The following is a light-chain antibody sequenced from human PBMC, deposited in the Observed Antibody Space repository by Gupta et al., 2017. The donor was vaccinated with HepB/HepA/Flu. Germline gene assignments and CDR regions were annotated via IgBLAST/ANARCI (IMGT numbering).Light chain of an antibody. J-gene: IGLJ2*01. CDR2: DVS. CDR3: SSYTSTSTVV. V-gene: IGLV2-14*01. CDR1: SSDVGSYDF. Sequence: QSALTQPASVSGSPGPSITISCTGTSSDVGSYDFVSWYQQHPGKAPKLMIYDVSNRPSGVSNRFSGSKSGYTASLTISGLQSEDEADYYCSSYTSTSTVVFGGGTKL.